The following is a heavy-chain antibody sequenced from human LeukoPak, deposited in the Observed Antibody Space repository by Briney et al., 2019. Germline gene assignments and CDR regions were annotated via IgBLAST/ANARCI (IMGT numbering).Heavy chain of an antibody. J-gene: IGHJ3*01. CDR3: ARDLSVSGLHF. CDR2: FWADGSKQ. D-gene: IGHD3-3*01. Sequence: GRSLRLSCAASGYTFSDYGMHWVRQAPGKGLEWVAAFWADGSKQSYEDSVKGRFTISRDISKSTLYLQMNSLRVEDTAVYYCARDLSVSGLHFCGQGTMVTVSP. CDR1: GYTFSDYG. V-gene: IGHV3-33*01.